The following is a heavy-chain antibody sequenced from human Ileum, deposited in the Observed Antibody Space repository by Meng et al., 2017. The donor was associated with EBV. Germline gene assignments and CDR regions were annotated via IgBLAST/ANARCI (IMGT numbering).Heavy chain of an antibody. CDR2: TYRRSRWYY. Sequence: QLKVQGPGPGLVQPSQSLSLSCVISGDSVSSDKTAWNWIRQSPSRGLEWLGRTYRRSRWYYDYALSVKSRINISPDTSKNQVSLQLNSVTDEDTGIYYCATSRIAKFDRWGQGTLVTVSS. CDR1: GDSVSSDKTA. J-gene: IGHJ5*02. CDR3: ATSRIAKFDR. V-gene: IGHV6-1*01.